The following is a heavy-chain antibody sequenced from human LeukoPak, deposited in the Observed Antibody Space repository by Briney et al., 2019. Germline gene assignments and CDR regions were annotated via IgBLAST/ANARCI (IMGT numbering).Heavy chain of an antibody. Sequence: QPGGSLGLSCAASGFTFSRYWMRGVRPAPGKGLEWVGVMWSDGIRKYETDSVKGRFTVSRDTSKNTQYLEMSSLRVEDTATYYCTRDADTSSHYDIFDIWGQGTMVTVSS. CDR1: GFTFSRYW. D-gene: IGHD3-16*01. J-gene: IGHJ3*02. CDR3: TRDADTSSHYDIFDI. V-gene: IGHV3-33*07. CDR2: MWSDGIRK.